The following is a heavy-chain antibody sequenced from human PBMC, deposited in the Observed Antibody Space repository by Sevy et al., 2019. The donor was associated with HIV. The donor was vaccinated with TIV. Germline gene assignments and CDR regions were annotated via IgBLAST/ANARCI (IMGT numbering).Heavy chain of an antibody. CDR3: TREGVVPEPPFDY. D-gene: IGHD2-15*01. J-gene: IGHJ4*02. V-gene: IGHV3-49*03. CDR1: GFTFGDYA. Sequence: GGSLRLSCTASGFTFGDYAMSWFRQAPGKGLEWVGFIRSKAYGGTTEYAASVKGRFTISRDDSKSIAYLQMNSLKTEDTAVYYCTREGVVPEPPFDYWGQGPLVTVSS. CDR2: IRSKAYGGTT.